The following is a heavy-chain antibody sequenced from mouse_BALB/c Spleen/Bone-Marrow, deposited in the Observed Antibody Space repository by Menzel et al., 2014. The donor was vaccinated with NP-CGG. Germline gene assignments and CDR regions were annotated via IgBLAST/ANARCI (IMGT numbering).Heavy chain of an antibody. Sequence: EVKLMESGPELVKPGASVKMSCKASGYTFTRYVMYWVKQKPGQGLEWIGYINPYNDGTKYNEKFKGKATLTSDKSSSTAYMELSSLTSEDSAVYYCARSLLRADYWGQGTSVTVSS. CDR3: ARSLLRADY. CDR1: GYTFTRYV. J-gene: IGHJ4*01. V-gene: IGHV1-14*01. CDR2: INPYNDGT. D-gene: IGHD1-1*01.